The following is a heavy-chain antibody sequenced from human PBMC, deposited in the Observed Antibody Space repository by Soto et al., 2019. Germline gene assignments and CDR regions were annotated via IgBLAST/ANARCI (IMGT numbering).Heavy chain of an antibody. CDR1: SLSFPGYY. CDR2: INHSGST. Sequence: FETLSLTCAVYSLSFPGYYWTWMSQPPGTGLEWIGEINHSGSTNYNPSLKSRVTISVDTSKNQFSLKLNSVAAADTAIYYCARQVTGLMGYAYDIWGQGTVVT. CDR3: ARQVTGLMGYAYDI. V-gene: IGHV4-34*01. D-gene: IGHD2-8*02. J-gene: IGHJ3*02.